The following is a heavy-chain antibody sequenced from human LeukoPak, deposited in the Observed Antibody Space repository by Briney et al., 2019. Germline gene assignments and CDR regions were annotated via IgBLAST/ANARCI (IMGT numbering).Heavy chain of an antibody. V-gene: IGHV3-30*03. CDR2: ISYDGSNK. CDR1: GFTFSSYD. J-gene: IGHJ6*03. CDR3: ARDWQTVDGNYYYMDV. D-gene: IGHD4-17*01. Sequence: GGSLRLSCAASGFTFSSYDMHWVRQAPGKGLEWVAVISYDGSNKYYADSVKGRVTISRDNSKNTLYLQLNSLRAEDTAVYYCARDWQTVDGNYYYMDVWGKGTTVTISS.